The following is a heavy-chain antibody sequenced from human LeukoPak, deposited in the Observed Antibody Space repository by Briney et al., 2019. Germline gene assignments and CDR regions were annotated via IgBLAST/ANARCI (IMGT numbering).Heavy chain of an antibody. CDR1: GYSFNTYW. V-gene: IGHV5-51*01. CDR2: IYPGDSDT. Sequence: GESLKISCEGSGYSFNTYWIGWVRQMPGKGLEWMGIIYPGDSDTRYSPSFQGQVTISADKSISTAYLQWSSLKASDTAMYYCARHGGTSVDALDIWGQGTMVTVSP. J-gene: IGHJ3*02. CDR3: ARHGGTSVDALDI. D-gene: IGHD4-23*01.